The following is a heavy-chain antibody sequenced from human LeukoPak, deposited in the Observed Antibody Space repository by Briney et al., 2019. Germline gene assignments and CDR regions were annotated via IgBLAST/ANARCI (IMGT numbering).Heavy chain of an antibody. D-gene: IGHD2-8*02. CDR2: IYSGGAT. V-gene: IGHV3-53*01. CDR3: ARGGKYCTGGACYGD. J-gene: IGHJ4*02. Sequence: PGGSLRLSCAASGFIVSDDYISWVRQTPGKGLEWVSVIYSGGATFYADSVKGRFTISRDNSKNTVHLQMNSLRAEDTAVYYCARGGKYCTGGACYGDWGQGTLVTVSS. CDR1: GFIVSDDY.